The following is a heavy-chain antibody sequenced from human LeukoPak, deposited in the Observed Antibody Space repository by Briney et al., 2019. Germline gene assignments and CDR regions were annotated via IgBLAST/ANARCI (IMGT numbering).Heavy chain of an antibody. CDR3: ARQRVVDFWFDP. D-gene: IGHD2-2*01. CDR1: GYTFTSYY. Sequence: ASVKVSCKASGYTFTSYYMHWVRQAPGQGLEWMGWINPNSGGTNYAQKFQGRVTMTRDTSISTAYMELSRLRSDDTAVYYCARQRVVDFWFDPWGQGTLVTVSS. V-gene: IGHV1-2*02. J-gene: IGHJ5*02. CDR2: INPNSGGT.